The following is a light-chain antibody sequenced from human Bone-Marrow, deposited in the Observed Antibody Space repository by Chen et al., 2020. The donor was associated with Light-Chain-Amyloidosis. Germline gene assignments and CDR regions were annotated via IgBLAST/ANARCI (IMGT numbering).Light chain of an antibody. V-gene: IGLV2-23*02. CDR3: CSYAGSSTWV. Sequence: QSALTQPAPVSGSPGQSITISCTGTSSYVGSYNLVSWHQQHPGKAPKLMIYEVSKRPSGVSNRFSGSKSGNTASLTIAGLQAEDEADYYCCSYAGSSTWVFGGGTKLTVL. CDR2: EVS. CDR1: SSYVGSYNL. J-gene: IGLJ3*02.